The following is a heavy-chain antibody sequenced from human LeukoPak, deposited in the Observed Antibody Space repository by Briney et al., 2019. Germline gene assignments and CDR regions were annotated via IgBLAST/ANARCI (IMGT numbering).Heavy chain of an antibody. CDR2: IYYSGSA. CDR1: GGPISSGGYY. Sequence: PSQTLSLTCTVSGGPISSGGYYWSWVRQHPGKGLEWIGYIYYSGSAYYNPSLKSRVTISVDTSKNQFSLKLSSVTAADTAVYYCARDGRSEGDYWGQGTLVTVSS. J-gene: IGHJ4*02. CDR3: ARDGRSEGDY. V-gene: IGHV4-31*03. D-gene: IGHD3-3*01.